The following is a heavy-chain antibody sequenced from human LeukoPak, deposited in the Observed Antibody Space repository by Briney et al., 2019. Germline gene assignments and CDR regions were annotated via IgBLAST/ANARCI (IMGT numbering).Heavy chain of an antibody. V-gene: IGHV1-2*02. J-gene: IGHJ6*03. CDR2: INPNSGGT. CDR1: GYTFSSYG. Sequence: ASVKVSCKTSGYTFSSYGITWVRQAPGQGLEWMGWINPNSGGTNYAQKFQGRVTMTRDTSISTAYMELSRLRSDDTAVYYCAAGVQQYYYYYYMDVWGKGTTVTISS. CDR3: AAGVQQYYYYYYMDV. D-gene: IGHD3-10*01.